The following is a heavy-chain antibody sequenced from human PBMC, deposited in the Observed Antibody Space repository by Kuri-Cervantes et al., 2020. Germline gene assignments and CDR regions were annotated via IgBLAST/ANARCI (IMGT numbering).Heavy chain of an antibody. CDR2: FHDSRST. J-gene: IGHJ6*03. Sequence: SETLSLTCTVSGGSITIYYWGWIRQPPGKGLEWIGYFHDSRSTEYSPSLKSRVTISRDTSKNQFSLNLSSVTAADTAVYYCARLDIVVLKGNYYYYMDVWGKGTTVTVSS. CDR3: ARLDIVVLKGNYYYYMDV. D-gene: IGHD2-21*01. V-gene: IGHV4-59*01. CDR1: GGSITIYY.